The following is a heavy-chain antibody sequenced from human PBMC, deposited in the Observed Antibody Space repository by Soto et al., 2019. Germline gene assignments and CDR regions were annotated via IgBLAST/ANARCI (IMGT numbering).Heavy chain of an antibody. J-gene: IGHJ4*02. Sequence: QVQLQESGPGLVKPSQTLSLTCTVSGGSISSGGYYWSWIRQHPGKGLEWIGYIYYSGSTYYNPSLESRVTIPVDTSQNQFSLKLSSVTAADTAVYYCARVVGGTMLRGGYYFDYWGQGTLVTVSS. V-gene: IGHV4-31*03. D-gene: IGHD3-10*01. CDR1: GGSISSGGYY. CDR3: ARVVGGTMLRGGYYFDY. CDR2: IYYSGST.